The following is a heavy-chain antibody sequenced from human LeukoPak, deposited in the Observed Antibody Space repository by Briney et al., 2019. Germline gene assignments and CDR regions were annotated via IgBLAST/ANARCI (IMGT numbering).Heavy chain of an antibody. CDR1: GFTFSSYA. V-gene: IGHV3-23*01. Sequence: GGSLRLSCAASGFTFSSYAMSWVRQAPGKGLEWVSAISGSGGSTYYADSVKGRFTISRDNSKNTLYLQMNSLRAEDTAVYYCAKPPFRNYSSGVPVDYWGQGTLVTVSS. CDR3: AKPPFRNYSSGVPVDY. J-gene: IGHJ4*02. D-gene: IGHD3-10*01. CDR2: ISGSGGST.